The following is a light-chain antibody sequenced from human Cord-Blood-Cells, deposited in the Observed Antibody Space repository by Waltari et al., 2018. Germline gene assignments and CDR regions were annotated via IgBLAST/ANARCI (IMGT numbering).Light chain of an antibody. Sequence: QSALTQPASVSGSPGQSITISCTGTSSDFGGYNYVSWYQQHPGKAPKLRIYDVSNRPSGVSNRFSGSKSGNTASLTISGLQAEDEADYYCSSYTSSSTWVFGGGTKLTVL. CDR1: SSDFGGYNY. CDR3: SSYTSSSTWV. J-gene: IGLJ3*02. CDR2: DVS. V-gene: IGLV2-14*01.